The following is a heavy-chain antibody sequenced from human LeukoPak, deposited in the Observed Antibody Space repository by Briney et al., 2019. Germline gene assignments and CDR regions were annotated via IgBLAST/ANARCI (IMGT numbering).Heavy chain of an antibody. Sequence: GGSLRLSCAASGFTFSGSAMPWVRQAPGKGLEWVGRIKSKTDGGTTDYAAPVKGRFTISRDDSKNTLYLQMNSLKTEDTAVYYCTTHHDSSGYYYYAFDIWGQGTMVTVSS. CDR3: TTHHDSSGYYYYAFDI. V-gene: IGHV3-15*01. CDR2: IKSKTDGGTT. J-gene: IGHJ3*02. D-gene: IGHD3-22*01. CDR1: GFTFSGSA.